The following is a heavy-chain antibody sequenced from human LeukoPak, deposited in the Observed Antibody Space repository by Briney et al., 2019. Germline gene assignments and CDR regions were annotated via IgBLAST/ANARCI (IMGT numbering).Heavy chain of an antibody. CDR3: AADPGMGTSYFEY. CDR2: IVVGSGNT. J-gene: IGHJ4*02. V-gene: IGHV1-58*02. CDR1: GFTFRNSA. D-gene: IGHD5-24*01. Sequence: SVKASCKASGFTFRNSAIQWVRQARGQRLEWIGWIVVGSGNTNYAQRFQERVTITRDMSTGTAYLELSSLSSEDTAVYYCAADPGMGTSYFEYWGQGTLVTVSS.